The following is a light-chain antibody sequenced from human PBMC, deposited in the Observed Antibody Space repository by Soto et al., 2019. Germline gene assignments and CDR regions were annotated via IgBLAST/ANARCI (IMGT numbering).Light chain of an antibody. CDR1: QSVSSN. V-gene: IGKV3-15*01. Sequence: EIVMTQSPATLSVSPGERATLSCRASQSVSSNLAWYQQKPGQAPRLLIYGASTRATGIPARFSGSGSGTEFTLIISSQQSEDFAVYYCQQYNNWPPFTFGPGTKVDIK. CDR2: GAS. CDR3: QQYNNWPPFT. J-gene: IGKJ3*01.